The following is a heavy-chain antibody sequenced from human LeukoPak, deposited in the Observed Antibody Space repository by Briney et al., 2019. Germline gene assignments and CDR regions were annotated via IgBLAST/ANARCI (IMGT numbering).Heavy chain of an antibody. D-gene: IGHD5-24*01. CDR1: GFTFSSYA. J-gene: IGHJ4*02. V-gene: IGHV3-23*01. Sequence: GGSLRLSCAASGFTFSSYAMSWVRQAPGKGLEWVSAISGSGGSTYYADSVKGRFTISRDNSKNTLYLQMNSLRAEDTAVYYCAKDMSPDGRWDVDYWGLGTPVTVSS. CDR3: AKDMSPDGRWDVDY. CDR2: ISGSGGST.